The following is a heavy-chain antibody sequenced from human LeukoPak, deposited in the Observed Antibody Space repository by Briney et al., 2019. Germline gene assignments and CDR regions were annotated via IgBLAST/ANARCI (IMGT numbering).Heavy chain of an antibody. CDR1: GGSLSHYY. V-gene: IGHV4-4*07. Sequence: KPSESLSPTCSVSGGSLSHYYWAWIRQPAGKGLEWIGRVFHTGTANYNPSLKSRVTVSLDTSKNQFSLTLSSVTAADTAVYYCARDRSVLYTFNPWGQGLPVTVSS. CDR3: ARDRSVLYTFNP. CDR2: VFHTGTA. D-gene: IGHD2-2*02. J-gene: IGHJ5*02.